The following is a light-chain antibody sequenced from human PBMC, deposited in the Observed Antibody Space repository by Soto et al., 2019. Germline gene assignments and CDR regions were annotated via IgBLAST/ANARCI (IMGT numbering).Light chain of an antibody. CDR3: QQYNSYSPT. CDR2: DAS. J-gene: IGKJ5*01. Sequence: DIQMTQSPSTLSASVGDRVTITCRASQSISSWLAWYQQKPGKAPKLLIYDASSLESGVPSRFSGSGSGTEFTLTISSLQPDDVATYYCQQYNSYSPTLGQGTRLEIK. CDR1: QSISSW. V-gene: IGKV1-5*01.